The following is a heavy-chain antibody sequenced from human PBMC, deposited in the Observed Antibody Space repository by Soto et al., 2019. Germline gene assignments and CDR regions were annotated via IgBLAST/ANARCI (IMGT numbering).Heavy chain of an antibody. V-gene: IGHV3-11*06. CDR2: ISSSSSYT. CDR1: GFTFSDYY. D-gene: IGHD6-13*01. Sequence: PGGSLRLSCAASGFTFSDYYMSWIRQAPGKGLEWVSYISSSSSYTNYADSVKGRFTFSRDNAKNSLYLQMNSLRAGDTAVYYCARATLPGPCIAAGGFGGLDVWGQGTTVTVSS. J-gene: IGHJ6*02. CDR3: ARATLPGPCIAAGGFGGLDV.